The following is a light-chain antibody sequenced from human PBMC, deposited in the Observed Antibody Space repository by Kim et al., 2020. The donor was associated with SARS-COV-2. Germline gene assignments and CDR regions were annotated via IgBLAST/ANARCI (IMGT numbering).Light chain of an antibody. J-gene: IGKJ3*01. Sequence: STLAASVGDRVTSTRRSSQSISARLAWYQQKPRQAPKLLIYHTSSLQSGVPSMFGGSGYGTEFTLTINNLQPDDSATYYCQHLGTFGLGTKVDIK. CDR1: QSISAR. V-gene: IGKV1-5*01. CDR3: QHLGT. CDR2: HTS.